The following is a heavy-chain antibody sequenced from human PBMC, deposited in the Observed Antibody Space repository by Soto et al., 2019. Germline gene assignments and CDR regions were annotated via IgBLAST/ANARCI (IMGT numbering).Heavy chain of an antibody. D-gene: IGHD5-12*01. J-gene: IGHJ5*02. CDR1: GFTFSSYS. Sequence: PGGSLRLSCVASGFTFSSYSMSWVRQAPGKALEWVSSISSSSSYIYYADSVKGRFTISRDNAKGSLYLQMNSLRAEDTAVYYCARHGHSGYETYNWFDPWGQGTRVTVSS. V-gene: IGHV3-21*01. CDR2: ISSSSSYI. CDR3: ARHGHSGYETYNWFDP.